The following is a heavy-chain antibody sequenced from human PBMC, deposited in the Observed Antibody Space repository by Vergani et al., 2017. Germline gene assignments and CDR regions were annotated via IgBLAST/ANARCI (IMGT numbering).Heavy chain of an antibody. Sequence: QVQLVQSGAEVKKPGSSVKVSCKASGGTFSSYAISWVRQAPGQGLEWMGGSIPIFGTANYAQKFQGRVTITADESTSTAYMELSSLRSEDTAVYYCAGALTYSSGWSVYDYYGMDVWGQGTTVTVSS. J-gene: IGHJ6*02. V-gene: IGHV1-69*01. CDR2: SIPIFGTA. CDR3: AGALTYSSGWSVYDYYGMDV. CDR1: GGTFSSYA. D-gene: IGHD6-19*01.